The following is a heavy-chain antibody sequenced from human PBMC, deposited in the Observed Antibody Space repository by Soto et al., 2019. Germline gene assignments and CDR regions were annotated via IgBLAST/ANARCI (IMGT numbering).Heavy chain of an antibody. CDR3: AIYGRDCWSYSGSYYYYYGMDV. CDR1: GYTFTSYG. V-gene: IGHV1-18*03. D-gene: IGHD1-26*01. CDR2: ISAYNGNT. Sequence: ASVKVSCKASGYTFTSYGISWVRQAPGQGLEWMGWISAYNGNTNYAQKLQGRVTMTTDTSTSTAYMELRSLRSDDMAVYYCAIYGRDCWSYSGSYYYYYGMDVWGQGTTVIVSS. J-gene: IGHJ6*02.